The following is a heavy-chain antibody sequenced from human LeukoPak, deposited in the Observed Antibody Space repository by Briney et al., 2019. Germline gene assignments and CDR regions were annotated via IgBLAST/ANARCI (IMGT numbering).Heavy chain of an antibody. CDR3: ARDMSGSLDY. V-gene: IGHV3-7*01. J-gene: IGHJ4*02. CDR2: INQDGSTK. D-gene: IGHD6-13*01. Sequence: PGGSLRLSCAASGFTFSNVWMAWVRQAPGKGLEWVANINQDGSTKQYVDSVRGRFTISRDNAKNSVYLQMNSLRAEDTALYHCARDMSGSLDYWGQGTLVTVSS. CDR1: GFTFSNVW.